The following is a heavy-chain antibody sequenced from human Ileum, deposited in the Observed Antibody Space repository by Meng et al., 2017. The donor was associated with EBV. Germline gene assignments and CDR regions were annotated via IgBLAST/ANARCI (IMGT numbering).Heavy chain of an antibody. V-gene: IGHV3-30*18. J-gene: IGHJ4*02. CDR1: GLIFKNYG. Sequence: LVESGRGVVEPGGSLSLSCAASGLIFKNYGIHWHTQAQGKGLGWVGYKSYDGSSKNFGDYVKGRFDISRDNSKETVYLQMNGLRQEDTAMYYCEKEFNWNDHYFEYWGEGTLVTVSS. CDR2: KSYDGSSK. CDR3: EKEFNWNDHYFEY. D-gene: IGHD1-20*01.